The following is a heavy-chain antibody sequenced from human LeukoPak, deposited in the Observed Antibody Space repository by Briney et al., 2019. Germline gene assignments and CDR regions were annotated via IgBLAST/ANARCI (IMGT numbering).Heavy chain of an antibody. J-gene: IGHJ6*03. CDR1: GFTLIDY. D-gene: IGHD6-13*01. V-gene: IGHV1-2*02. CDR2: LKANSGDT. CDR3: ARADSVPAGDYHYWYMDV. Sequence: ASVKVSCKASGFTLIDYIHWVRQDPRQGLQWMGWLKANSGDTEYAQKFQGRVTMTRDTSISTAYMELSSLRSDDTAVYYCARADSVPAGDYHYWYMDVWGKGTTVTVSS.